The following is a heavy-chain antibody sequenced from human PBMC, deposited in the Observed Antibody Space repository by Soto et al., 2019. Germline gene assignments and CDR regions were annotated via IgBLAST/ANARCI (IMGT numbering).Heavy chain of an antibody. CDR1: GFTFSDYY. CDR3: ARDTPSTVTNNYYYYGMDV. Sequence: GGSLRLYCAASGFTFSDYYMSWIRQAPGKGLEWVSYISSSGSTIYYADSVKGRFTISRDNAKNSLYLQMNSLRAEDTAVYYCARDTPSTVTNNYYYYGMDVWGQGTTVTV. V-gene: IGHV3-11*01. CDR2: ISSSGSTI. D-gene: IGHD4-4*01. J-gene: IGHJ6*02.